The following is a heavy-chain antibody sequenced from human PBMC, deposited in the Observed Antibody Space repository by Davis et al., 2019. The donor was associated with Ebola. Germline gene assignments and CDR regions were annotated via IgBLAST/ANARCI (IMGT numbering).Heavy chain of an antibody. CDR1: GFSLSLNH. D-gene: IGHD2-8*01. CDR3: ARDLSLYVSSYYGMDV. Sequence: GESLKISCPASGFSLSLNHMSWVRQAPGKGLEWVTLSYSGGTTYYADSVKGRFTISRDNSKNTLYLQMNSLRAEDTAVYYCARDLSLYVSSYYGMDVWGKGTTVTVSS. V-gene: IGHV3-53*01. J-gene: IGHJ6*04. CDR2: SYSGGTT.